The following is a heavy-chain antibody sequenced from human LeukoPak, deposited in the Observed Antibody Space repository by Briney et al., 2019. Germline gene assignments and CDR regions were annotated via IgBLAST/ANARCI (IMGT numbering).Heavy chain of an antibody. CDR2: INSDGSST. V-gene: IGHV3-74*01. J-gene: IGHJ4*02. Sequence: GGSLRLSCAASGFTFSSYWMHWVRQAPGKGLVWVSRINSDGSSTSYADSVKGRFPISRDNAKNTLYLQINRLRAEDTAVYYCAREGIAVGGRGDYWGQGTLVTVSS. CDR3: AREGIAVGGRGDY. CDR1: GFTFSSYW. D-gene: IGHD6-19*01.